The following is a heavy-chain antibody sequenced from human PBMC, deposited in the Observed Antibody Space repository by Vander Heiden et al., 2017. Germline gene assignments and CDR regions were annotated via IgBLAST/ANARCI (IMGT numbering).Heavy chain of an antibody. CDR3: AREISSSWYYYGMDV. CDR1: GFPFSSYW. J-gene: IGHJ6*02. D-gene: IGHD6-13*01. CDR2: IKQDGSEK. V-gene: IGHV3-7*01. Sequence: EVQLVESGGGLVQPGGSLRLSCAASGFPFSSYWMSWVRQAPGKGLEWVANIKQDGSEKYYVDSVKGRFTISRDNAKNSLYLQMNSLRAEDTAVYYCAREISSSWYYYGMDVWGQGTTVTVSS.